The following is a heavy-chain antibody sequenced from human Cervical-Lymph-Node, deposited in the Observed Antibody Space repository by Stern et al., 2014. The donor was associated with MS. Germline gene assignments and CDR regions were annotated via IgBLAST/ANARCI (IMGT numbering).Heavy chain of an antibody. CDR2: ISYDGNHK. Sequence: MQLVESGGAVVQPGRSLRLSCAASGFTFSSYGMHWVLQATCKWLEWVNVISYDGNHKYYAASVKGRFTISRDNSKNTLHLQMNSVTPDDTAIYYCARDYEDTSMLFDHWGQGTLVTVSS. D-gene: IGHD2-8*01. CDR1: GFTFSSYG. J-gene: IGHJ4*02. CDR3: ARDYEDTSMLFDH. V-gene: IGHV3-30*03.